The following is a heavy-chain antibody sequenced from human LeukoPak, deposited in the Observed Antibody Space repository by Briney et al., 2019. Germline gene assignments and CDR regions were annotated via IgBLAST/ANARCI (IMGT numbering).Heavy chain of an antibody. CDR3: ARARYCSSGNCYKDY. D-gene: IGHD2-15*01. CDR2: INGDGSVK. J-gene: IGHJ4*02. CDR1: GFTFGTYW. Sequence: GGSLRLSCAASGFTFGTYWMSWVRQAPGKGLEWVANINGDGSVKYFAGSVKGRFTISRDNARNSLFLQMNSLRAEDTAVYYCARARYCSSGNCYKDYWGQGSLVTVSS. V-gene: IGHV3-7*01.